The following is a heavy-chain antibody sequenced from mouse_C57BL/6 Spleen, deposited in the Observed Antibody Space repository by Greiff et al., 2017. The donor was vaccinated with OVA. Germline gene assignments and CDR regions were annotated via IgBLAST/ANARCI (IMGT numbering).Heavy chain of an antibody. CDR2: IYPGDGDT. V-gene: IGHV1-82*01. J-gene: IGHJ1*03. Sequence: QVQLKQSGPELVKPGASVKISCKASGYAFSSSWMNWVKQRPGKGLEWIGRIYPGDGDTNYNGKFKGKATLTADKSSSTAYMQLSSLTSEDSAVYFCARVSNYWYFDVWGTGTTVTVSS. CDR1: GYAFSSSW. CDR3: ARVSNYWYFDV. D-gene: IGHD2-5*01.